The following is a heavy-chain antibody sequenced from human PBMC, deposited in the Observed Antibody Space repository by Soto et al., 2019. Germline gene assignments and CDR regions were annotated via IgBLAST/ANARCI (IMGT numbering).Heavy chain of an antibody. D-gene: IGHD6-13*01. V-gene: IGHV1-2*02. J-gene: IGHJ6*01. Sequence: QVQLVQSGAEVKKPGASVKVSCKASGYTFTGYYMHWVRQAPGQGLEWMGWINPNSGGTNYAQKFQGRVTMTRDTSISTAYMELSRLRSDDTAVYYCARDVLAAAGTNYYYGMDVWGQGNTVTVSS. CDR2: INPNSGGT. CDR1: GYTFTGYY. CDR3: ARDVLAAAGTNYYYGMDV.